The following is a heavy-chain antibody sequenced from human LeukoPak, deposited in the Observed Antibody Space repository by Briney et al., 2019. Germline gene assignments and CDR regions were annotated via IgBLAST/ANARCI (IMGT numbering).Heavy chain of an antibody. Sequence: SETLSLTCTVSGGSISSSSYYWGWIRQPPGKGLEWIGSIYYSGSTYYNPSLKSRVTISVDTSKNQFSLKLSSVTAADTAVYYCARVGSGLDPYYYYYMDVWGKGTTVTVSS. V-gene: IGHV4-39*07. J-gene: IGHJ6*03. D-gene: IGHD3-10*01. CDR2: IYYSGST. CDR3: ARVGSGLDPYYYYYMDV. CDR1: GGSISSSSYY.